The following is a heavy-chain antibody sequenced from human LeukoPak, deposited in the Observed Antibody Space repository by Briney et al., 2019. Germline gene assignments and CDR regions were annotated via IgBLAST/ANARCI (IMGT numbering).Heavy chain of an antibody. CDR2: ISAYNGNT. Sequence: ASVKVSCKASGYTFTSYGITWVRQAPGQGLEWMGWISAYNGNTNSAQKLQGRVTMTTDTSTSTAYMELGSLRSDDTAVYYCAGHSRDYDYVWGSYWAFDVWGQGTMVTVSS. V-gene: IGHV1-18*01. D-gene: IGHD3-16*01. CDR3: AGHSRDYDYVWGSYWAFDV. CDR1: GYTFTSYG. J-gene: IGHJ3*01.